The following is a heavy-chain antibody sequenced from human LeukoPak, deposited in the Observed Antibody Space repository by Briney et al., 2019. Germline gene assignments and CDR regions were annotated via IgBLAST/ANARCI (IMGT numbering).Heavy chain of an antibody. V-gene: IGHV3-11*04. J-gene: IGHJ5*02. D-gene: IGHD6-6*01. CDR3: ARSPGSYSSSSLGWFDP. CDR1: GFTFSDYY. CDR2: ISSSGSTI. Sequence: PGGSLRLSCAASGFTFSDYYMSWIRQAPGKGLEWVSYISSSGSTIYYADSVKGRFTISRDNAKNSLYLQMNSLRAEDTAVYYCARSPGSYSSSSLGWFDPWGQGTLVTVSS.